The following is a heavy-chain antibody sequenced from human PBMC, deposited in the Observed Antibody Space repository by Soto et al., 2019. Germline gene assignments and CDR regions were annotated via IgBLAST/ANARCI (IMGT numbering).Heavy chain of an antibody. CDR1: GGYMSRYD. Sequence: SETRCLSWSGSGGYMSRYDWIGIRQPPGKGPEWIAYIYYSGNTNYNPSLKSRVTISVDTSKNQFSLKLSSVTAADTAVYYCARHVEMGYYGSGSYYGEYFQHWGQGTLVTVS. CDR3: ARHVEMGYYGSGSYYGEYFQH. D-gene: IGHD3-10*01. CDR2: IYYSGNT. V-gene: IGHV4-59*08. J-gene: IGHJ1*01.